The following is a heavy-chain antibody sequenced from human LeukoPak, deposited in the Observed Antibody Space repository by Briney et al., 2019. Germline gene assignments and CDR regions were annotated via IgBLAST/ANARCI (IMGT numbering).Heavy chain of an antibody. CDR3: ARTSTRMATAGLVDY. CDR2: ISSSSSYT. D-gene: IGHD5-24*01. CDR1: GFTFSDYY. V-gene: IGHV3-11*03. J-gene: IGHJ4*02. Sequence: GGSLRLSCEASGFTFSDYYMSWIRQAPGKRLEWVSYISSSSSYTNYADSVKGRFTISRDNPKNSLYLQMNSLRAEDTAVYYCARTSTRMATAGLVDYWGQGTLVTVSS.